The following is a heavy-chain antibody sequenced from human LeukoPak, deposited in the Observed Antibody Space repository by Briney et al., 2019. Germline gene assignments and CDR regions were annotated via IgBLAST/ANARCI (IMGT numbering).Heavy chain of an antibody. J-gene: IGHJ4*02. Sequence: SETLSLTCDVYGGSFSGYYWSWVRQPPGKGLEWIGEINHSGSTNYNPSLKSRVTISVDTSKNQFSLKLSSVTAADTAVYYCARDRRDSSGYHDSLDYWGQGTLVTVSS. CDR1: GGSFSGYY. V-gene: IGHV4-34*01. CDR2: INHSGST. CDR3: ARDRRDSSGYHDSLDY. D-gene: IGHD3-22*01.